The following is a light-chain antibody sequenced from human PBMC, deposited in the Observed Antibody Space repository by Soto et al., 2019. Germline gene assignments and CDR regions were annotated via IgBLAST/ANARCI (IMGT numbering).Light chain of an antibody. Sequence: QPVLTQPPSASASLGASVTLTCTLSSGYSNYKVDWYQQRPGKGPRFVMRVGTGGIVGSKGDGIPDRFSVLGSGLNRYLTIKNIHEEEESDYHCGAAHGCGNNAVGVFGGGTKLTVL. CDR3: GAAHGCGNNAVGV. V-gene: IGLV9-49*01. J-gene: IGLJ2*01. CDR2: VGTGGIVG. CDR1: SGYSNYK.